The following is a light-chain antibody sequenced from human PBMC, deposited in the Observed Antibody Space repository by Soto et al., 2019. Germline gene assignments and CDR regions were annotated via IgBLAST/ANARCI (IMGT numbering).Light chain of an antibody. Sequence: EIVLTQSPATLSLSPGETATLSCWASQTVGTYLAWYQQKPGQAPRLLIYDASNRATGIPARFSGSGSGTDFTLTISSLEPEDFAVYYCQQRSNWPLTFGGGTKVEIK. J-gene: IGKJ4*01. V-gene: IGKV3-11*01. CDR3: QQRSNWPLT. CDR1: QTVGTY. CDR2: DAS.